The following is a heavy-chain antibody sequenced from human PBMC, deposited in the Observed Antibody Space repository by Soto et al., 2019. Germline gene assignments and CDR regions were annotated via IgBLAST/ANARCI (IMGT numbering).Heavy chain of an antibody. J-gene: IGHJ6*02. Sequence: GGSLRLSCAASGFTFSSYGMHWVRQAPGKGLEWVAVIWYDGSNKYYADSVKGRFTISRDNSKNTLYLQMNSLRAEDTAVYYCARDLPPSQRGSSSLPGDYYYYGMDVWGQGTTVTVSS. CDR1: GFTFSSYG. CDR2: IWYDGSNK. D-gene: IGHD6-13*01. CDR3: ARDLPPSQRGSSSLPGDYYYYGMDV. V-gene: IGHV3-33*01.